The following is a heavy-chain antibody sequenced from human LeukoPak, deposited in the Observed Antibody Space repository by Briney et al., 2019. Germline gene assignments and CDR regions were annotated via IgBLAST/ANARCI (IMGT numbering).Heavy chain of an antibody. Sequence: TGGSLRLSCAASGFTFSGSAMHWVHQASGKGLEWVGRIRSKANSYATAYAASVKGRFTISRDDSKNTAYLQMNSLKTEDTAVYYCSSPYYDSSGYWSPLDYWGQGTLVTVSS. V-gene: IGHV3-73*01. CDR2: IRSKANSYAT. CDR1: GFTFSGSA. J-gene: IGHJ4*02. CDR3: SSPYYDSSGYWSPLDY. D-gene: IGHD3-22*01.